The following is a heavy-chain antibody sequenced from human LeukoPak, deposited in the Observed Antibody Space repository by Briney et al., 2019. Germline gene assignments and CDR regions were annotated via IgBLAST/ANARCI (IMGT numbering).Heavy chain of an antibody. V-gene: IGHV3-7*03. Sequence: GGSLRLSCAASGFTFISYWMSWVRQAPGKGLEWVANIKQDGSEKYYVDSVKGRFTISRDNAKNSLYLQMNSLRAEDTAVYYCARRYFDCWGQGTLVTVSS. J-gene: IGHJ4*02. CDR3: ARRYFDC. CDR1: GFTFISYW. CDR2: IKQDGSEK.